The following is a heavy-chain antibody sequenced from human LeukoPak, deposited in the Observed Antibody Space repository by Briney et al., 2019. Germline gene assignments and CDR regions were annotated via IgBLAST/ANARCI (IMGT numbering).Heavy chain of an antibody. J-gene: IGHJ4*02. CDR1: GGSISPYY. CDR3: ARGGFRACDY. Sequence: SETLSLTCNVSGGSISPYYWSWIRQSPGKGLELIGYIYYSGYTNYNPSLKSRVTISLDTSKNQFSLKLSSVTAADTAMYYCARGGFRACDYWGQGTLVTVSA. D-gene: IGHD3-16*01. V-gene: IGHV4-59*08. CDR2: IYYSGYT.